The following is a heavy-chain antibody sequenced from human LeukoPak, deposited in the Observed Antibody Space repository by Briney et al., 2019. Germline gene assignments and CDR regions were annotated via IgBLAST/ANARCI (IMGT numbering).Heavy chain of an antibody. V-gene: IGHV1-2*02. D-gene: IGHD6-13*01. CDR3: ARWPPSDSSSWFRWFDP. CDR2: INPNSGGT. J-gene: IGHJ5*02. CDR1: GYTFTRYY. Sequence: ASVKVSCKASGYTFTRYYMHWVRQARGQGVEWMGWINPNSGGTNYAQKFQGRVTMTRDTSISTAYMELSRLRSDDTAVYYCARWPPSDSSSWFRWFDPWGQGTLVTVSS.